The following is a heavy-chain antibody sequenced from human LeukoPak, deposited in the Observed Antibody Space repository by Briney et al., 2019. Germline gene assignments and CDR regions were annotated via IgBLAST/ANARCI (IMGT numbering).Heavy chain of an antibody. Sequence: PGGSLRLSCAASGFTFSSYGMHWVRQAPGKGLEWVAFIRYDGSNKYYADSVKGRFTISRDNSKNTLYLQMNSLRAEDTAVYYCARDYGGPLGHFDYWGQGTLVTVSS. CDR3: ARDYGGPLGHFDY. J-gene: IGHJ4*02. CDR1: GFTFSSYG. D-gene: IGHD4-23*01. V-gene: IGHV3-30*02. CDR2: IRYDGSNK.